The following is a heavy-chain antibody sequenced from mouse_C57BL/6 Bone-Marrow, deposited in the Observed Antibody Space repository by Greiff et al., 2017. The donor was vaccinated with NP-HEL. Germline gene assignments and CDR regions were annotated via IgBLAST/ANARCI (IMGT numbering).Heavy chain of an antibody. Sequence: VKLQESGAELARPGASVKLSCKASGYTFTSYGISWVKQRTGQGLEWIGEIYPRSGNTYYNEKFKGKATLTADKSSSTAYMGLRSLTSEDSAVYFCARRLPGYFDYWGQGTTLTVSS. CDR2: IYPRSGNT. V-gene: IGHV1-81*01. J-gene: IGHJ2*01. CDR3: ARRLPGYFDY. D-gene: IGHD2-2*01. CDR1: GYTFTSYG.